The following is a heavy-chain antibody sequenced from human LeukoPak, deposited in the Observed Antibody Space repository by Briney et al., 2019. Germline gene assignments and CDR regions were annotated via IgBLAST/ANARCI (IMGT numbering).Heavy chain of an antibody. Sequence: GSLRLSCAAPGFTVSSNYMSWVRQAPGKGLEWVSVIYSGGSTYYVDSVKGRFTISRDNSKNTLYLQMNSLRAEDTAVYYCARTKTFGGVIVTYYFDYWGQGTLVTVSS. V-gene: IGHV3-53*01. J-gene: IGHJ4*02. D-gene: IGHD3-16*02. CDR3: ARTKTFGGVIVTYYFDY. CDR1: GFTVSSNY. CDR2: IYSGGST.